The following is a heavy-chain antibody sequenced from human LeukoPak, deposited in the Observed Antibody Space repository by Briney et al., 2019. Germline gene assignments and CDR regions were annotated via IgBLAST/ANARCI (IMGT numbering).Heavy chain of an antibody. CDR3: ARGYGIYDPNPFKY. CDR2: ITHGGST. Sequence: PSETLSLTCAVSGGSFSSYDWTWIRQPPGKGLEWIGEITHGGSTNYNPSLNSRLNISIDTSKRQFFLKLSSVTAADTAMYYCARGYGIYDPNPFKYWGQGILVAVFS. CDR1: GGSFSSYD. D-gene: IGHD3-3*01. J-gene: IGHJ4*02. V-gene: IGHV4-34*01.